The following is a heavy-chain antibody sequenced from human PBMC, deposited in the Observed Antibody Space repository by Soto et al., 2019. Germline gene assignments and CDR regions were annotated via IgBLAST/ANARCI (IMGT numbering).Heavy chain of an antibody. J-gene: IGHJ6*02. Sequence: EVQLVESGGGLVQPGGSLRLSCVASGFTFRTYWMAWVRQAPEKGLEWVANIKYDESEKYYVDSVKGRFTVSRDNARNSLFVQMISLRADDTDVYYCARVRTEIYYCMDVWGQGTTVTVSS. CDR1: GFTFRTYW. CDR2: IKYDESEK. V-gene: IGHV3-7*05. CDR3: ARVRTEIYYCMDV.